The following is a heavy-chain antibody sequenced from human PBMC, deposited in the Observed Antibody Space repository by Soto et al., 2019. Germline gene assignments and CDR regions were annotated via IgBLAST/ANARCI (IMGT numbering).Heavy chain of an antibody. J-gene: IGHJ6*02. D-gene: IGHD3-10*01. V-gene: IGHV3-23*01. CDR2: ISGSGGST. Sequence: EVQLLESGGGLVQPGGSLRLSCAASGFTFSSYAMSWVRQAPGKGLEWVSAISGSGGSTYYADSVKGRFTISRDNSKNTLYLQMNSLRAVHTAVYFCAKDGLWFGEAVSYYYYGMDVWGQGTTVTVSS. CDR3: AKDGLWFGEAVSYYYYGMDV. CDR1: GFTFSSYA.